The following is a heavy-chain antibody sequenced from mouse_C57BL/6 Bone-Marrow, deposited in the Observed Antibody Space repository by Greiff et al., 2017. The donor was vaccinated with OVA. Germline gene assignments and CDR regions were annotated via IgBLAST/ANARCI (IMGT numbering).Heavy chain of an antibody. J-gene: IGHJ1*03. V-gene: IGHV2-5*01. CDR2: IWRGGST. Sequence: QVQLKESGPGLVQPSQSLSITCTVSGFSLTSYGVHWVRQSPGKGLEWLGVIWRGGSTDYNAAFMSRLSITKDNSKSQVFFKMNSLQADDTAIYYCAKKDYYGGEYFDVWGTGTTVTVSS. CDR3: AKKDYYGGEYFDV. D-gene: IGHD1-1*01. CDR1: GFSLTSYG.